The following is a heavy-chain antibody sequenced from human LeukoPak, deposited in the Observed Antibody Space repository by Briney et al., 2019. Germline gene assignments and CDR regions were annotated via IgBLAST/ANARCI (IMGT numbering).Heavy chain of an antibody. CDR2: ISSSSSTI. J-gene: IGHJ4*02. CDR3: ASGASVVITDFDY. V-gene: IGHV3-11*01. D-gene: IGHD3-22*01. Sequence: GGSLRLSCAASGFTFSDYYMSWIRQAPGKGLEWVSYISSSSSTICYADSVKGRFTISRDNAKNSLYLQMNSLRAEDTAVYYCASGASVVITDFDYWGQGTLVTVSS. CDR1: GFTFSDYY.